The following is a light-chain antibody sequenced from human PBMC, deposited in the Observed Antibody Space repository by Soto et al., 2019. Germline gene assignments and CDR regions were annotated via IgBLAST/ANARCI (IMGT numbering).Light chain of an antibody. CDR1: QSVSSN. CDR3: QHYNNWPPWT. CDR2: GAS. J-gene: IGKJ1*01. Sequence: EIVMTQSPATLSVSPGERATLSCRPSQSVSSNLAWYQQKPGQAPRLLIYGASTRATGIPARFIGSGSGTEFTLTISSLQSEDFAVYYCQHYNNWPPWTFGQGTTVEIK. V-gene: IGKV3-15*01.